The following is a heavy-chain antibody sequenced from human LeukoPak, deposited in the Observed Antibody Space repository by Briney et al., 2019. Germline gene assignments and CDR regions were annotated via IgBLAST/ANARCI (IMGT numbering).Heavy chain of an antibody. CDR1: GFTFSNYS. V-gene: IGHV3-48*02. CDR3: ARDRGGYEFFDY. J-gene: IGHJ4*02. CDR2: ISTRSGTI. Sequence: AGGSLRLSCAASGFTFSNYSMNWVRQAPGKGLEWVSYISTRSGTIYYTDSVKGRFTVSRDNAKNSLFLQMNSLRDEDTAVYYCARDRGGYEFFDYWGQGSLVTVSS. D-gene: IGHD5-12*01.